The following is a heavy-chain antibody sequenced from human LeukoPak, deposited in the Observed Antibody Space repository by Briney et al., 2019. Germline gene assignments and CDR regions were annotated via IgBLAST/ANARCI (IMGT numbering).Heavy chain of an antibody. Sequence: SVKVSCKASGGTFSSYAISWVRQAPGQGLEWMGRIIPIFGTANYAQKFQGRVTITTDESTSTAHMELSSLRSEDTAVYYCARSAMVQWYYYYMDVWGKGATVTVSS. CDR1: GGTFSSYA. D-gene: IGHD5-18*01. V-gene: IGHV1-69*05. CDR2: IIPIFGTA. CDR3: ARSAMVQWYYYYMDV. J-gene: IGHJ6*03.